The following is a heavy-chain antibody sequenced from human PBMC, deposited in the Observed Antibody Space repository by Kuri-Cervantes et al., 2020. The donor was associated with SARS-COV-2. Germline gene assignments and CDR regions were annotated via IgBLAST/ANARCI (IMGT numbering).Heavy chain of an antibody. Sequence: SCKVPGRPRSSYAISWVRQAPGQGLEWMGRIIPIFSTANYAQKFQGRVTITRDTSASTAYMELSSLRSEDTAVYYCARGGNAYGDYGIYYYYGMEVRGHGTTVTVSS. CDR2: IIPIFSTA. J-gene: IGHJ6*02. CDR3: ARGGNAYGDYGIYYYYGMEV. V-gene: IGHV1-69*05. D-gene: IGHD4-17*01. CDR1: GRPRSSYA.